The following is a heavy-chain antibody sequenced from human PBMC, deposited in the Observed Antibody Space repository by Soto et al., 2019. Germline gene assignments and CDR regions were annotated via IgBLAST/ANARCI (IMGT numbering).Heavy chain of an antibody. Sequence: QVQLQESGPGLVKPSQTLSLTCTVSGGSISSGGDYWTWIRQHPGKGLEWIGYIYYSGNTYYNPSLKSRVTISVDTSTNQFSLRLGSVTAADTAMYYCARSHCTNGVCFRSNDAFDIWGQGTMVTVSS. J-gene: IGHJ3*02. CDR1: GGSISSGGDY. CDR2: IYYSGNT. CDR3: ARSHCTNGVCFRSNDAFDI. V-gene: IGHV4-31*03. D-gene: IGHD2-8*01.